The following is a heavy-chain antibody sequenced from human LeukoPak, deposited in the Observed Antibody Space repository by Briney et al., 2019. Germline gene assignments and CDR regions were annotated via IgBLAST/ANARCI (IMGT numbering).Heavy chain of an antibody. CDR3: VKDWVAASEIGRGWYPMDY. CDR1: GFTFAEYS. Sequence: GESLTLSCAASGFTFAEYSMHWVRQAPGKGLEWVSLISWNGDRKNYGESERGRFPISREKSKNSLCLQKDSVRTEGTALYYCVKDWVAASEIGRGWYPMDYWGQGTLVTVSS. CDR2: ISWNGDRK. V-gene: IGHV3-43*01. J-gene: IGHJ4*02. D-gene: IGHD6-19*01.